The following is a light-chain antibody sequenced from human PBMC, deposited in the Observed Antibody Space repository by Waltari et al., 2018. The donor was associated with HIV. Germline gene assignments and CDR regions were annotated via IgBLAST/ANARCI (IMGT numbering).Light chain of an antibody. CDR3: QSPDSSGTYVG. CDR2: KDS. J-gene: IGLJ2*01. Sequence: SYELTQPPSVSVSPGQTARITCSGDALSKQYAYWYQQTPGQAPMLVIYKDSERPSGSPERFAGYSSGTTVTLTISGVQAEDEADYYCQSPDSSGTYVGFGGGTKLTVL. CDR1: ALSKQY. V-gene: IGLV3-25*03.